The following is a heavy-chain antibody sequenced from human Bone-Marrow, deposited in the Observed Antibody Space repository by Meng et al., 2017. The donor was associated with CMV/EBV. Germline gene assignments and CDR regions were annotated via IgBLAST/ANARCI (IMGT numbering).Heavy chain of an antibody. CDR1: GFTFSNYA. D-gene: IGHD3-10*01. J-gene: IGHJ6*01. V-gene: IGHV3-30*04. CDR3: ARVRPLGRGSGSYSGGNYYYGMDV. Sequence: GESLKISCAASGFTFSNYAMHWVRQAPGKGLEWVAVISYDGSNKYYADSVKGRFTISRDNSKNTLYLQMNSLRAEDTAVYYCARVRPLGRGSGSYSGGNYYYGMDVWGQGTTVTVYS. CDR2: ISYDGSNK.